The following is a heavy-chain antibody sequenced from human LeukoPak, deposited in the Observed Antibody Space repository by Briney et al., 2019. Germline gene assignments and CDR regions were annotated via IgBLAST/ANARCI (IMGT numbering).Heavy chain of an antibody. Sequence: PGGSLRLSCAASGFTLSSSWMSWVRQAPGKGLQWVANIKEDESEKDYVDSVKGRFTISRDNAKNSLDLQMNSLRAEDTAVYYCAAYRGAHHKTFDYWGQGTLVTVSP. CDR2: IKEDESEK. D-gene: IGHD1-26*01. V-gene: IGHV3-7*03. J-gene: IGHJ4*02. CDR3: AAYRGAHHKTFDY. CDR1: GFTLSSSW.